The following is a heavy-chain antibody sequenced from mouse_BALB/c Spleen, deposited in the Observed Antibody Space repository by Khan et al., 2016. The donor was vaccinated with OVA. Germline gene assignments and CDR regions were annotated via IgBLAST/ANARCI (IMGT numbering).Heavy chain of an antibody. J-gene: IGHJ2*01. Sequence: VQLQQSGPELVKPGASVKISCKASGYSFTGYFMNWVMPSHGKSLEWIGRINPHIGETFYNQKFKGKATLTVDESSSTAHMELRSLASEDSAVYYCARIYGSDFDYWGQGTTLTVSS. D-gene: IGHD1-1*01. CDR3: ARIYGSDFDY. CDR1: GYSFTGYF. V-gene: IGHV1-20*02. CDR2: INPHIGET.